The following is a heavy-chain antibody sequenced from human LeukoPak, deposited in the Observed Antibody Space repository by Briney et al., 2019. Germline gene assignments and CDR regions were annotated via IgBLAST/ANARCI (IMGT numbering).Heavy chain of an antibody. CDR2: IHYTGET. J-gene: IGHJ3*02. V-gene: IGHV4-59*06. CDR3: ARTRYSSSWLGGPFDM. D-gene: IGHD6-13*01. Sequence: PSETLSLTCTVSGGSISSYYWSWIRQHPGKGLEWIGFIHYTGETYYSPSLRSRANITLDTSKNQFSLRLSSVAVADTAVYYCARTRYSSSWLGGPFDMWGQGTVVTVSS. CDR1: GGSISSYY.